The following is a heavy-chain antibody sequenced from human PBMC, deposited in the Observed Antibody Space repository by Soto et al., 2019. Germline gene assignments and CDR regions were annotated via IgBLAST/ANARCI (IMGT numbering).Heavy chain of an antibody. V-gene: IGHV4-4*02. CDR3: ARAPGSGWYRGGDWFDP. CDR1: SGSISSSNW. J-gene: IGHJ5*02. D-gene: IGHD6-19*01. Sequence: SETLSLTCAVSSGSISSSNWWSWVRQPPGKGLEWIGEIYHSGSTNYNPSLKSRVTISVDKSKNQFSLKLGSVTAADTAVYYCARAPGSGWYRGGDWFDPWGQGTLVTVSS. CDR2: IYHSGST.